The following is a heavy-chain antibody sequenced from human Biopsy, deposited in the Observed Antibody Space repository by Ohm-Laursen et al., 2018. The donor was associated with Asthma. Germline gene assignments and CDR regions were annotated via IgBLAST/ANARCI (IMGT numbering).Heavy chain of an antibody. D-gene: IGHD5-12*01. CDR1: GYSFTDYY. CDR2: LIPVLGTP. V-gene: IGHV1-69*13. CDR3: ARGYSGSDRIVYYYSGLEV. J-gene: IGHJ6*02. Sequence: ASVKASCKAYGYSFTDYYVHWVRQAPGQGLEWMGGLIPVLGTPDHAQMFEGRVTITADESTSTAYMELSSLSSEDTAVYYCARGYSGSDRIVYYYSGLEVWGQGTTVTVSS.